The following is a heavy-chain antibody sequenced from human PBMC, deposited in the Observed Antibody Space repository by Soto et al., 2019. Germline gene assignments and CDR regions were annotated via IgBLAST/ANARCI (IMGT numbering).Heavy chain of an antibody. V-gene: IGHV3-33*01. CDR2: IWHDGMNK. CDR3: ARDRGSDDPINY. Sequence: GGSLRLSCAASGLAFSSYGMHWVRQAPGKGLEWVAVIWHDGMNKYYADSVRGRFTISRDNSKNTLYLQMNSLRAEDTAVYYCARDRGSDDPINYWGQGTLVTVSS. CDR1: GLAFSSYG. J-gene: IGHJ4*02. D-gene: IGHD3-10*01.